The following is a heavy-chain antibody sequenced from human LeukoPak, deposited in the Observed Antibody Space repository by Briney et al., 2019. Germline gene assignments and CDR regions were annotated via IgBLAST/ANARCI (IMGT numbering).Heavy chain of an antibody. J-gene: IGHJ6*04. Sequence: HPGGSLRLSCAASGFTFSSYEMNWVRQAPGKGLDWVSYISTSGSTIYYADSVKGRFTISRDNAKNSLYLQMNSLRAEDTAVYYCAELGITMIGGVWGKGTTVTISS. CDR1: GFTFSSYE. V-gene: IGHV3-48*03. CDR3: AELGITMIGGV. D-gene: IGHD3-10*02. CDR2: ISTSGSTI.